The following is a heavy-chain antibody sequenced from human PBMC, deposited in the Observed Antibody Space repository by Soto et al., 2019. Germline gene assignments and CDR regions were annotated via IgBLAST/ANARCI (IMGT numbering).Heavy chain of an antibody. V-gene: IGHV1-8*02. CDR3: ARMASAGTLNWFDP. J-gene: IGHJ5*02. D-gene: IGHD6-13*01. Sequence: QVQLVQSGAEVKEPGASVRVSCKASGYTFINFDISWVRQAAGQGLEWLGWMNPGSGKTSYASKFQGRVAITRDASTGTSNRELSSLTSDDTAVYYCARMASAGTLNWFDPWGQGTLVTVSS. CDR2: MNPGSGKT. CDR1: GYTFINFD.